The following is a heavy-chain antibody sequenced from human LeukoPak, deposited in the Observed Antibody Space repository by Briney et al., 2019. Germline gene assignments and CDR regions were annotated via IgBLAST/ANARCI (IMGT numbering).Heavy chain of an antibody. CDR2: MNPNSGNT. Sequence: ASVKVSCKASGYTFTSYDINWVRQATGQGLEWMGWMNPNSGNTGYAQKFQGRVTITRNTSISTAYMELSSLRSEDTAVYYCARVLSIVGATTGFNYWGQGTLVTVSS. CDR1: GYTFTSYD. V-gene: IGHV1-8*03. D-gene: IGHD1-26*01. J-gene: IGHJ4*02. CDR3: ARVLSIVGATTGFNY.